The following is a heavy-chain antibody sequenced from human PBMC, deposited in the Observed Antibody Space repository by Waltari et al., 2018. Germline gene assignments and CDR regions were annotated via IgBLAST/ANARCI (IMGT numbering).Heavy chain of an antibody. Sequence: EVQLLESGGGLVQPGGSLRLSCAASGFTFSSYAMSWVRQAPGEGMEWVSAISGSGGSTHYADSVKGRFTISRDNSKNKLYMQRNSLRAEDTDVYYCAKEAVADDYWGQGTLVTVSS. CDR2: ISGSGGST. J-gene: IGHJ4*02. CDR1: GFTFSSYA. D-gene: IGHD6-19*01. V-gene: IGHV3-23*01. CDR3: AKEAVADDY.